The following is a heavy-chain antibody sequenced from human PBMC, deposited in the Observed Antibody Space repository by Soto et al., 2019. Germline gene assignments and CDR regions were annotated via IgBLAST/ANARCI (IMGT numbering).Heavy chain of an antibody. CDR3: ARFLYYFDN. J-gene: IGHJ4*02. V-gene: IGHV1-18*01. Sequence: QVHLVQSGAEVKQPGASVKVSCKASGYTFSTYGITWVRQAPGQGLECMGWISAYNGNTNYAQKLQGRVTMTTDTSTSTAYMELRSLRSDDTTVYYCARFLYYFDNWGQGTLVTVSS. D-gene: IGHD3-3*01. CDR2: ISAYNGNT. CDR1: GYTFSTYG.